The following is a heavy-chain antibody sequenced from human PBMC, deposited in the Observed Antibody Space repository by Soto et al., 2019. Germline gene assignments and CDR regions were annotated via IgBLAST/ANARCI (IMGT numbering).Heavy chain of an antibody. V-gene: IGHV3-23*01. CDR3: AKLTYYDFWSGYYTPGAPYYFDY. CDR1: GFTFSSYA. J-gene: IGHJ4*02. Sequence: GGSLRLSCAASGFTFSSYAMSWVRQAPGKGLEWVSAISGSGGSTYYADSVKGRFTISRDNSKNTLYLQMNSLRAEDTAVYYCAKLTYYDFWSGYYTPGAPYYFDYGGQGTLVTVSS. CDR2: ISGSGGST. D-gene: IGHD3-3*01.